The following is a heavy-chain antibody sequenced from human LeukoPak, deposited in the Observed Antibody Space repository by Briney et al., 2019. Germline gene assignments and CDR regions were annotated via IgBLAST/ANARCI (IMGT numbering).Heavy chain of an antibody. J-gene: IGHJ5*02. CDR1: GYTITGYY. D-gene: IGHD3-10*01. CDR2: INPNSGGT. V-gene: IGHV1-2*02. CDR3: ARGEYGSGSINSNWFDP. Sequence: ASVKVSCKASGYTITGYYMHWVRQAPGQGLEWMGWINPNSGGTNYAQKFQGRVTMTRDTSISTAYMELSRLRSDDTAVYYCARGEYGSGSINSNWFDPWGQGTLVTVSS.